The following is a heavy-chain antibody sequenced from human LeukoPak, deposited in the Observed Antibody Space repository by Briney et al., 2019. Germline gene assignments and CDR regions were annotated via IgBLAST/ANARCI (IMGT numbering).Heavy chain of an antibody. Sequence: SETLSLTCTVSGGSISSSSYYWGWIRQPPGKGLEWIGSIYYSGSTYYNPSLKSRVTISVDTSKNQFSLKLSSVTAADTAVYYCARGSPYCSGGSCRPYYYYYMDVWGKGTTVTVSS. CDR3: ARGSPYCSGGSCRPYYYYYMDV. CDR1: GGSISSSSYY. J-gene: IGHJ6*03. V-gene: IGHV4-39*07. D-gene: IGHD2-15*01. CDR2: IYYSGST.